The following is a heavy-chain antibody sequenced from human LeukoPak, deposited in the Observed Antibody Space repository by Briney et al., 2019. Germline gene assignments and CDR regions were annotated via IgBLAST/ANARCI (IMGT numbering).Heavy chain of an antibody. D-gene: IGHD3-10*01. CDR1: GFTFSNAW. CDR3: ARDPQEGSGSY. Sequence: GGSLRLSCAASGFTFSNAWMSWVRQAPGKGLEWVAVISFDGSNKYYADSVKGRFTISRDNSKNTLYLQMNSLRPEDTAVYYCARDPQEGSGSYWGQGTLVTVSS. CDR2: ISFDGSNK. J-gene: IGHJ4*02. V-gene: IGHV3-30-3*01.